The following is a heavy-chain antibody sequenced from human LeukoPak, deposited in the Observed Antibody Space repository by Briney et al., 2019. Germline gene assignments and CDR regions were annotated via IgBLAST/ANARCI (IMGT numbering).Heavy chain of an antibody. D-gene: IGHD2-21*02. V-gene: IGHV4-59*01. CDR2: IYYSGST. Sequence: PSETLSLTCTVSGGSISSYYWSWIRQPPGKRLEWIGYIYYSGSTNYNPSLKSRVTISVDTSKNQFSLKLSSVTAADTAVYYCARAFAGDCTSFGYYYYYMDVWGKGTTVTVSS. J-gene: IGHJ6*03. CDR1: GGSISSYY. CDR3: ARAFAGDCTSFGYYYYYMDV.